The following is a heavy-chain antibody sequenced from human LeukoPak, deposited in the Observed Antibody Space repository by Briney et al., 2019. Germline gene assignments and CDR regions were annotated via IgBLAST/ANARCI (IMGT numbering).Heavy chain of an antibody. CDR1: GGSFSGYK. CDR2: INHSGST. D-gene: IGHD4-23*01. V-gene: IGHV4-34*01. J-gene: IGHJ4*02. CDR3: ARGNYDGHYFDY. Sequence: SETLSLTCAVYGGSFSGYKWSWIRQPPGKGLEWIGEINHSGSTNYNPSLKNRLTISVDTSKNQFSLKLISVTAADTAVYFCARGNYDGHYFDYWGQGTLVTVSS.